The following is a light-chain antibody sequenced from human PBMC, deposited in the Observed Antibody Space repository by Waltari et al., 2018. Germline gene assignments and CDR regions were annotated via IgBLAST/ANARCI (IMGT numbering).Light chain of an antibody. CDR3: YSAADNNLGLV. V-gene: IGLV3-27*01. CDR2: KDS. J-gene: IGLJ2*01. CDR1: VLAKKY. Sequence: SYELTQPSSVSVSPGQTARITCPGDVLAKKYARWFQQKPGQAPVLVIYKDSERPSGIPERFSGSSSGTTVTLTISGAQVEDEADYYCYSAADNNLGLVFGGGTKLTVL.